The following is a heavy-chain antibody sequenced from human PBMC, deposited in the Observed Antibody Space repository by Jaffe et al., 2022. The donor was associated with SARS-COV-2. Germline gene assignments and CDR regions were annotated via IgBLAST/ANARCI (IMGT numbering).Heavy chain of an antibody. CDR3: ARSTTVTTRPTPIDYYGMDV. Sequence: QVQLQESGPGLVKPSQTLSLTCTVSGGSISSGGYYWSWIRQHPGKGLEWIGYIYYSGSTYYNPSLKSRVTISVDTSKNQFSLKLSSVTAADTAVYYCARSTTVTTRPTPIDYYGMDVWGQGTTVTVSS. CDR1: GGSISSGGYY. D-gene: IGHD4-4*01. CDR2: IYYSGST. J-gene: IGHJ6*02. V-gene: IGHV4-31*03.